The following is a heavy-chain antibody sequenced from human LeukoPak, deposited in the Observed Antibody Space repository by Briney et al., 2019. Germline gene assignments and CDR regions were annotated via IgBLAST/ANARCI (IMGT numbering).Heavy chain of an antibody. CDR1: GGSISSSSYY. Sequence: SETLSLTCTVSGGSISSSSYYWGCIRQPPGKGLEWIGYIYYSGSTNYNPSLKSRVTISVDTSKNQFSLKLSSVTAADTAVYYCARSALPYGSGPDYWGQGTLVTVSS. D-gene: IGHD3-10*01. V-gene: IGHV4-61*05. CDR3: ARSALPYGSGPDY. CDR2: IYYSGST. J-gene: IGHJ4*02.